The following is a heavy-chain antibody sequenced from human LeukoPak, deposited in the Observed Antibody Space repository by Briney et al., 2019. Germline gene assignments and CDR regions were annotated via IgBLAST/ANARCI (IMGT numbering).Heavy chain of an antibody. J-gene: IGHJ6*02. CDR1: GFTFRNYA. V-gene: IGHV3-23*01. CDR2: ISGSGGST. CDR3: AKDWRADYYYYYGVDV. Sequence: GGSLRLSCAASGFTFRNYATSWVRQAPGKGLKWVSTISGSGGSTYYADSVKGRFTISRDNSKNTLYLQMNSLRAEDTAVYYCAKDWRADYYYYYGVDVWGQGTTVTVSS.